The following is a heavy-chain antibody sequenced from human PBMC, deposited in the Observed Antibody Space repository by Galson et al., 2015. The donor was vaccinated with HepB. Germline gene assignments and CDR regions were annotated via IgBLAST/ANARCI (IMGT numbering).Heavy chain of an antibody. CDR1: GFTFSSYA. J-gene: IGHJ4*02. V-gene: IGHV3-23*01. CDR2: ISGSGGST. D-gene: IGHD3-22*01. Sequence: SLRLSCAASGFTFSSYAMSWVRQAPGKGLEWVSAISGSGGSTYYADSVKGRFTISRDNSKNTLYLQMNSLRAEDTAVYYCAKRGVSYYYDSSGYYYFDYWGQGTLVTVSS. CDR3: AKRGVSYYYDSSGYYYFDY.